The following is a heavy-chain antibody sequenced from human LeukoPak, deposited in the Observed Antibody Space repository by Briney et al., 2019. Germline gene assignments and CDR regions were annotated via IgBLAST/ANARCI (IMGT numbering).Heavy chain of an antibody. J-gene: IGHJ4*02. CDR3: AREFDYYDSSPLDY. CDR2: INHDGSEK. CDR1: GFTFSSYW. D-gene: IGHD3-22*01. Sequence: PAGTLRLSCAASGFTFSSYWMSWVRQAPGKGLEWVGNINHDGSEKYYVDSVKGRFTISRDNAKNSLYLQMNSLRAEDTAVYYCAREFDYYDSSPLDYWGQGTLVTVSS. V-gene: IGHV3-7*01.